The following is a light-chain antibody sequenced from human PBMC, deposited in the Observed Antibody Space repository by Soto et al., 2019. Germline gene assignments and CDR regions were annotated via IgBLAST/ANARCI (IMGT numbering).Light chain of an antibody. CDR2: AAS. Sequence: DIQMTQSPSSLSPSVGDRDTSTRRASQGISIYLAWYQQKPGKVPTLLIYAASTLQSGVPSRFSGSGSGTDFTLTISSLQPEDFATYYCQQANSFPLTVGGGTKVDIK. CDR1: QGISIY. CDR3: QQANSFPLT. V-gene: IGKV1-27*01. J-gene: IGKJ4*02.